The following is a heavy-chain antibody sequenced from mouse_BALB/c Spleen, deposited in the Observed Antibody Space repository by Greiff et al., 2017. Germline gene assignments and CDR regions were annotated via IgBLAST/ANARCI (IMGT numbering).Heavy chain of an antibody. CDR1: GYTFTSYY. D-gene: IGHD2-1*01. V-gene: IGHV1S56*01. J-gene: IGHJ4*01. CDR3: ARSTMYYAMDY. CDR2: IYPGDGST. Sequence: QVQLQQSGPELVKPGASVKMSCTASGYTFTSYYIHWVKQRPGQGLEWIGWIYPGDGSTKYNEKFKGKTTLTADKSSSTAYMLLSSLTSEDSAIYFCARSTMYYAMDYWGQGTSVTVSS.